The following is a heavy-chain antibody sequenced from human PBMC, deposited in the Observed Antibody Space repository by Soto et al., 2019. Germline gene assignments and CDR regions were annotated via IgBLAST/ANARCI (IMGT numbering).Heavy chain of an antibody. V-gene: IGHV3-74*01. CDR2: INSDGIST. CDR3: ASGMFPHIAATGDNSFDP. CDR1: GFTFSNYW. D-gene: IGHD2-15*01. Sequence: EVQLVESGGGLVQPGGSLRLSCAASGFTFSNYWMHWVRQVPGKGLLWVSRINSDGISTNYADSVKGRFTISRDNAKNTLYLQMNSLRAEDTAVDYCASGMFPHIAATGDNSFDPWGQGTLVTVSS. J-gene: IGHJ5*02.